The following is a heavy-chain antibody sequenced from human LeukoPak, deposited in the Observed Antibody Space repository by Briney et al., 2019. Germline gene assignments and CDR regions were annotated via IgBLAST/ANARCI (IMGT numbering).Heavy chain of an antibody. V-gene: IGHV1-46*01. CDR1: GYSFTSHY. D-gene: IGHD6-19*01. Sequence: ASVKVSCKASGYSFTSHYMHWVRQAPGQGLEWLGLIHPSGSSTLYAQKFQGRVTMTRDMSTTTDYMELSSLRFEDTAVYYCATARMKEASVAIDEWGQGTLVTVSS. J-gene: IGHJ4*02. CDR3: ATARMKEASVAIDE. CDR2: IHPSGSST.